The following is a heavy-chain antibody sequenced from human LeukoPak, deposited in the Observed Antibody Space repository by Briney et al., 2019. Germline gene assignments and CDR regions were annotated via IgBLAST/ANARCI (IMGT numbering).Heavy chain of an antibody. J-gene: IGHJ4*02. D-gene: IGHD6-6*01. V-gene: IGHV3-48*03. Sequence: GGSLRLSCAASGFTFSSYEMNWVRQAPGKGLEWVSYISSSGSTIYYADSVKGRFTISRDNAKNSLYLQMNSLRAEDTAVYYCAREFSEQLGGFDYWGQGTLVTVSS. CDR2: ISSSGSTI. CDR3: AREFSEQLGGFDY. CDR1: GFTFSSYE.